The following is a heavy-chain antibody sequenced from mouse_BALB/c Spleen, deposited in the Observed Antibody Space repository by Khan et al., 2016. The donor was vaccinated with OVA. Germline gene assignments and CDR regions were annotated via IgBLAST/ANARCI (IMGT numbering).Heavy chain of an antibody. V-gene: IGHV1S134*01. D-gene: IGHD2-10*01. CDR1: GFTFTSYG. Sequence: EVQLQESGAELGRPGSSVKLSCKTSGFTFTSYGIKWVKQRPGQGLVWIGYIYPGNGYTVYNEKFQGKATLTSDTSSSTAYMQIRSLTSEDSAIYFCAAAYYGNYFDYWGQGTTRTVSS. CDR2: IYPGNGYT. J-gene: IGHJ2*01. CDR3: AAAYYGNYFDY.